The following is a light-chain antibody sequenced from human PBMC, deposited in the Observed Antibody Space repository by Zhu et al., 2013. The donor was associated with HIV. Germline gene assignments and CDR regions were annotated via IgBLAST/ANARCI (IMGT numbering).Light chain of an antibody. V-gene: IGKV1-27*01. CDR2: AAS. Sequence: DIQMTQSPSSLSASVGDRVTITCRASQGIRNYLAWYQQKPGKVPKLLIYAASTLQSGVPSRFGGSGSGTDFTLTISSLQPEDVATYYCQKYDSASLFTFGPGTKVDIK. CDR1: QGIRNY. CDR3: QKYDSASLFT. J-gene: IGKJ3*01.